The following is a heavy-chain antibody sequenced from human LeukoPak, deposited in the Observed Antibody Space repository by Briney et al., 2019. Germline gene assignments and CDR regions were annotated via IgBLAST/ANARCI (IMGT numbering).Heavy chain of an antibody. D-gene: IGHD4-17*01. CDR2: INHSGST. J-gene: IGHJ3*02. V-gene: IGHV4-34*01. Sequence: SETLSLTCAVYGGSFRGYYWSWIRQHPGKGLEWIGEINHSGSTNYNPSLKSRVTISLDTSKNQFSLKLSSVTAADTAVYYCAREPHDYGAVPGIWGQGTMVTVSS. CDR3: AREPHDYGAVPGI. CDR1: GGSFRGYY.